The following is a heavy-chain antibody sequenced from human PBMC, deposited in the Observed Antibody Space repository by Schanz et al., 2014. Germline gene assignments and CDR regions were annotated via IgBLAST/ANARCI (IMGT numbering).Heavy chain of an antibody. CDR3: GRGLIAAAGGAFDY. CDR1: GFTFVDYA. CDR2: INPGVDT. Sequence: EVQLVESGGGLVQPGGSLRLSCAASGFTFVDYAMTWVRQAPGKGLEWVASINPGVDTYYEDSVRRRFTMSRDNSKNTLYLQMNSRRAGDAAVYYCGRGLIAAAGGAFDYWGQGTLVAVSA. D-gene: IGHD6-13*01. J-gene: IGHJ4*02. V-gene: IGHV3-23*04.